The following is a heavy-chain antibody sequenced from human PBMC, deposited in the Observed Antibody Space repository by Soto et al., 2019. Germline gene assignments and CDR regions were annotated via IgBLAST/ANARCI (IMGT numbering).Heavy chain of an antibody. D-gene: IGHD3-3*01. V-gene: IGHV3-23*01. CDR2: LSGSGTAT. CDR3: AKIDHYHFWSGYHTYFDY. J-gene: IGHJ4*02. Sequence: HPGGSLRLSCAASGFTFSTYGMSWVRQTPGRGLEWVSALSGSGTATYYADSVKGRFTISRDNSKNMLYLQMNSLRADDTAVYYCAKIDHYHFWSGYHTYFDYWGQGALVTVSS. CDR1: GFTFSTYG.